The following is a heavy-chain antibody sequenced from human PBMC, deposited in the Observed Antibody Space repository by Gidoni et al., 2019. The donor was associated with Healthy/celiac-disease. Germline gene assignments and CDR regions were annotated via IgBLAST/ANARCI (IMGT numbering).Heavy chain of an antibody. CDR2: MNPNSGNT. CDR1: GYTFTSYD. J-gene: IGHJ5*02. D-gene: IGHD3-10*01. Sequence: QVQLVQSGAEVKKPGASVTVSCKASGYTFTSYDINWVRQATGQGLEWMGWMNPNSGNTGYAQKFQGRVTMTRNTSISTAYMELSSLRSEDTAVYYCARVAMVRGVQYWFDPWGQGTLVTVSS. CDR3: ARVAMVRGVQYWFDP. V-gene: IGHV1-8*01.